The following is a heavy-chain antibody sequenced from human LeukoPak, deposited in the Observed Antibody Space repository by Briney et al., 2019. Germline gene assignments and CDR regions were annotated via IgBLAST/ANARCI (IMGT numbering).Heavy chain of an antibody. CDR1: GGSISSYY. V-gene: IGHV4-59*01. CDR2: IYYSGGT. D-gene: IGHD6-19*01. Sequence: SETLSLTCTVSGGSISSYYWSWIRQPPGKGLEWIGYIYYSGGTNYNPSLKSRVTISVDTSKNQFSLKLSSVTAADTAVYYCASTAVAGKYNWFDPWGQGTLVTVSS. J-gene: IGHJ5*02. CDR3: ASTAVAGKYNWFDP.